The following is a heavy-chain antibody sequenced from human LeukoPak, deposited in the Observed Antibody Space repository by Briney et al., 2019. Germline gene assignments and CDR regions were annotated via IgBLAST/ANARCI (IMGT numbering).Heavy chain of an antibody. V-gene: IGHV1-18*01. J-gene: IGHJ4*02. CDR1: GYTFTSYG. D-gene: IGHD5-12*01. Sequence: ASVNVSCKASGYTFTSYGISWVRQAPGQGLEWMGWISAYNGNTKYAQKLQGRVTMTTDTSTSTAYMELRSLRYDDTAVYYCARGLEWLRPTYFDCWGQGTQVTDSS. CDR3: ARGLEWLRPTYFDC. CDR2: ISAYNGNT.